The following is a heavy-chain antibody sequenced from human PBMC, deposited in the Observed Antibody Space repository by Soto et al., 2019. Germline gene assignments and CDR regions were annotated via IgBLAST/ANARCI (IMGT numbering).Heavy chain of an antibody. CDR1: CYTFTSYG. V-gene: IGHV1-18*01. Sequence: ASVKVSCKASCYTFTSYGISLVRQSPGQGLECIGWISAYNGNTNYAQKLQGRVTMTTDTSTSTAYMELRSLRSDDTAVYYCARLLDTMVRGVSQEYWGQGTLVTVSS. D-gene: IGHD3-10*01. CDR2: ISAYNGNT. CDR3: ARLLDTMVRGVSQEY. J-gene: IGHJ4*02.